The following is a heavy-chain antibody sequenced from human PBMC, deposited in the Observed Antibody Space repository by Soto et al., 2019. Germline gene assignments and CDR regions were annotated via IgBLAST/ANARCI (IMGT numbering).Heavy chain of an antibody. J-gene: IGHJ4*02. CDR3: AIPLPKQQLVRGAFDH. D-gene: IGHD6-13*01. CDR1: RGTFRNYA. V-gene: IGHV1-69*01. Sequence: QVQLVQSGAEVKKPGSSVKLSCKTSRGTFRNYAINWVRQTPGQGLEWMGGSIPVFGTANYAQTFQSRSTITADESTSTAYMELSSLRSEDTAVYYCAIPLPKQQLVRGAFDHWGQGTLVTVAS. CDR2: SIPVFGTA.